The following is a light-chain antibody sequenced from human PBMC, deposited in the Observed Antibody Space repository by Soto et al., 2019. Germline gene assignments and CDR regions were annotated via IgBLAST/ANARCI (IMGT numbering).Light chain of an antibody. V-gene: IGKV3-20*01. CDR2: GAY. Sequence: EIVLTQSPGTLSLSSGERATLSSRASQSVSNNYLAWYQKNPGQAPRLIIYGAYNRATGIPDRFSGSGSGTVFTLTISRLEPEDFAVYYCQQYGSSGTFGQGTKVDIK. CDR3: QQYGSSGT. J-gene: IGKJ1*01. CDR1: QSVSNNY.